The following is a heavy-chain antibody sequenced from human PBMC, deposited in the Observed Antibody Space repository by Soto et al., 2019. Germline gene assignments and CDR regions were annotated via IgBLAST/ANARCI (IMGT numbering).Heavy chain of an antibody. CDR2: IIPIFGTA. Sequence: QVQLVQSGAEVKKPGSSVKVSCKASGGTFSSYAISWVRQAPGQGLEWMGGIIPIFGTANYAQKFQGRVTITADESTSTAYMELSSLRSEDTAVYYCARSLAYCGGDCYISNYYYGMDVWGQGTTVTVSS. J-gene: IGHJ6*02. V-gene: IGHV1-69*01. D-gene: IGHD2-21*02. CDR3: ARSLAYCGGDCYISNYYYGMDV. CDR1: GGTFSSYA.